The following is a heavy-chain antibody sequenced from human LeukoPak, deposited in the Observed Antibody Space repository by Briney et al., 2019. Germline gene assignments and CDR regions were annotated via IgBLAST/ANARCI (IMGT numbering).Heavy chain of an antibody. CDR1: GGSISSGGYS. D-gene: IGHD1-26*01. CDR3: ARVYLLYYMDV. J-gene: IGHJ6*03. V-gene: IGHV4-30-4*07. Sequence: PSETLSLTCTLSGGSISSGGYSWSWIRQPPGKGLEWIGYFYYSGSTYYNPSLKSRATISVDTSKIQFSLKLSSVTAADTAVYYCARVYLLYYMDVWGKGTTVTVSS. CDR2: FYYSGST.